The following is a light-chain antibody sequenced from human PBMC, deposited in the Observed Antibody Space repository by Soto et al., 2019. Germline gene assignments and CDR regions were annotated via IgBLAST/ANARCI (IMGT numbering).Light chain of an antibody. CDR1: QSVNINY. J-gene: IGKJ1*01. CDR2: GAS. V-gene: IGKV3-20*01. Sequence: EIVLTQSPGTLSLSPGERATLSCRASQSVNINYLAWYQQKPGQGPRLLMHGASSRATGIPDRFSGSGSGTTCTLTISRLEPEDSSVYCCQKYDSSPRTFGQGTKMEIK. CDR3: QKYDSSPRT.